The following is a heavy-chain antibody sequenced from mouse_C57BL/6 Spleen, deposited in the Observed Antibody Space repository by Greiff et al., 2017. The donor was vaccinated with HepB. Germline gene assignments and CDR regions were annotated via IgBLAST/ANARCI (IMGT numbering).Heavy chain of an antibody. J-gene: IGHJ1*03. Sequence: EVKLVESGEGLVKPGGSLKLSCAASGFTFSSYAMSWVRQTPEKRLEWVAYISSGGDYIYYADTVKGRFTISRDNARNTLYLQMSSLKSEDTAMYYCTRDYYGSRDWYFYVWGTGTTVTVSS. CDR2: ISSGGDYI. D-gene: IGHD1-1*01. CDR1: GFTFSSYA. CDR3: TRDYYGSRDWYFYV. V-gene: IGHV5-9-1*02.